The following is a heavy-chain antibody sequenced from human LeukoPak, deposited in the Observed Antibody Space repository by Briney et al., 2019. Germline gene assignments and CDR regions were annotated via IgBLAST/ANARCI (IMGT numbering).Heavy chain of an antibody. J-gene: IGHJ4*02. Sequence: SETLSLTCTVSGVFISTNDYFWSWIRQSPEKGLEWIGYIHYSGITKSNPSLESRLTLSVDTSKNQLSLRLTSVTAADTAVYYCARAPLTTATSDYFDLWGLGTLVTVSS. V-gene: IGHV4-30-4*01. D-gene: IGHD4-17*01. CDR3: ARAPLTTATSDYFDL. CDR2: IHYSGIT. CDR1: GVFISTNDYF.